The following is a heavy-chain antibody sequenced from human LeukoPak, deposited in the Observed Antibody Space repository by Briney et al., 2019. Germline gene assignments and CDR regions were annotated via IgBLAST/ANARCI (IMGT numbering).Heavy chain of an antibody. CDR1: GYSFTSYW. J-gene: IGHJ4*02. D-gene: IGHD6-19*01. Sequence: GESLKISCKGSGYSFTSYWIGWVRQMPGKGLEWMGIVYPGDPDTRYSPSFQGQVTISVDKSISTAYLQWSSLKASDTAMYYCARRVAVAGSQFDYWGQGTLVTVSS. CDR3: ARRVAVAGSQFDY. CDR2: VYPGDPDT. V-gene: IGHV5-51*01.